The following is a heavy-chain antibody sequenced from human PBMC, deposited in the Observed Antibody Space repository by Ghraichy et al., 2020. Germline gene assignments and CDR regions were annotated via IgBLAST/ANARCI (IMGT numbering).Heavy chain of an antibody. CDR3: ARDRSVSVLRYFDWSRGGYYGMDV. J-gene: IGHJ6*02. CDR1: GYTFTSYG. V-gene: IGHV1-18*04. Sequence: ASVKVSCKASGYTFTSYGISWVRQAPGQGLEWMGWISAYNGNTNYAQKLQGRVTMTTDTSTSTAYMELRSLRSDDTAVYYCARDRSVSVLRYFDWSRGGYYGMDVWGQGTTVTVSS. CDR2: ISAYNGNT. D-gene: IGHD3-9*01.